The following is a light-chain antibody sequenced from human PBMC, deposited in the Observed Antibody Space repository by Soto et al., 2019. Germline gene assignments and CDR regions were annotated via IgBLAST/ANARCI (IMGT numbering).Light chain of an antibody. CDR3: LLDFGYFWA. V-gene: IGKV1-6*01. Sequence: AIQLTQSPASLSASVGERVTITSRASQAIRSALGWYQQKPGKVPKLLIYAASTLQSGVPSRFSGSGFGTDFTLTVSRLQPEDFATYYCLLDFGYFWAFGQGTKV. CDR2: AAS. J-gene: IGKJ1*01. CDR1: QAIRSA.